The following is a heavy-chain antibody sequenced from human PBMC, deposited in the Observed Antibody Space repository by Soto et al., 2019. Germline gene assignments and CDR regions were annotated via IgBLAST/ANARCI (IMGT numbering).Heavy chain of an antibody. Sequence: GTLALTCTVSGGSITSSSHFGGWVRQPPGKGLEWIGTIYFTGNTYYTPSLKSRLTMSIDTSKNEFSLRLNSVTAADTAAYYCAGQTFTIAAASYGRSNWFDPWGPGTLVTVSS. D-gene: IGHD6-25*01. CDR1: GGSITSSSHF. V-gene: IGHV4-39*01. CDR3: AGQTFTIAAASYGRSNWFDP. J-gene: IGHJ5*02. CDR2: IYFTGNT.